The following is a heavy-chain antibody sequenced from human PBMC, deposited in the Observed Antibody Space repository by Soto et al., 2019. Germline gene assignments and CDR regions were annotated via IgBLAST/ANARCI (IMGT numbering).Heavy chain of an antibody. Sequence: SETLSLTCAVSGGSISSGGYSWSWIRQPPGKGLEWIGYIYHSGSTYYNQSLKSRVTISVDRSKNQISLKLSSVTAADTAVYYCASADYGDYVGYWGQGTLVTVSS. CDR1: GGSISSGGYS. D-gene: IGHD4-17*01. V-gene: IGHV4-30-2*01. J-gene: IGHJ4*02. CDR2: IYHSGST. CDR3: ASADYGDYVGY.